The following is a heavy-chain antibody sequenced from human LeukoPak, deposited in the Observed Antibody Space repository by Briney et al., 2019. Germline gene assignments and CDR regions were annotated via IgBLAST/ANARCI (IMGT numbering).Heavy chain of an antibody. V-gene: IGHV1-69*04. D-gene: IGHD6-13*01. CDR2: IIPIFGIA. CDR1: GGTFISYA. CDR3: ARGIAAPPGYFDY. Sequence: ASVKVSYKASGGTFISYAISWVRQAPGQGVEWMGRIIPIFGIANYAQKFQGRVTITADKSTSTAYMELSSLRSEDTAVYYCARGIAAPPGYFDYGGQEPWSPSPQ. J-gene: IGHJ4*01.